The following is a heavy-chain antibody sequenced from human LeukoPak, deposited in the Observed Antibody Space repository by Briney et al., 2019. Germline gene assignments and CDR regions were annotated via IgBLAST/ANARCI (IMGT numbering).Heavy chain of an antibody. J-gene: IGHJ5*02. D-gene: IGHD1-26*01. CDR3: AQSGSYFWFDP. Sequence: PSETLSLTCTVSGGSISSGSYYWSWIRQPAGKGLEWIGRIYTSGSTNYNPSLKSRVTMSVDTSKNQFSLKLSSVTAADTAVYYCAQSGSYFWFDPWGRGTLVTVSS. CDR2: IYTSGST. CDR1: GGSISSGSYY. V-gene: IGHV4-61*02.